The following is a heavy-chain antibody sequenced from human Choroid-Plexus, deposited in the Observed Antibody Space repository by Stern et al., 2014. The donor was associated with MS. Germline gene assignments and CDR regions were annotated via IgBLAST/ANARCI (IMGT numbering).Heavy chain of an antibody. CDR1: GFTFGSCA. V-gene: IGHV3-30*18. D-gene: IGHD2/OR15-2a*01. J-gene: IGHJ5*02. CDR2: VSYDGSNK. CDR3: AKDRHYLTYFFDH. Sequence: VQLVESGGGVVKPGRPLRLSCVASGFTFGSCAMHWVRQAPGKGLEWGAGVSYDGSNKYYADSVKGRFTISRDNSQNTLYMQMSSLRPEDTAVYYCAKDRHYLTYFFDHWGQGSLVTVSS.